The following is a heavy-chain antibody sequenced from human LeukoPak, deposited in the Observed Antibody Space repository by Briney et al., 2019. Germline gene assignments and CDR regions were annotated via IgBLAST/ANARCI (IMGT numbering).Heavy chain of an antibody. CDR2: IYYSGST. CDR1: GGSVSSGSYY. D-gene: IGHD4-17*01. V-gene: IGHV4-61*01. Sequence: SETLSLTCTVSGGSVSSGSYYWSWIRHPPGKGLEWIGYIYYSGSTNYNPSLKSRVTISVDTSKNQFSLKLSSVTAADTAVYYCARGGDYYFDYWGQGTLVTVSS. J-gene: IGHJ4*02. CDR3: ARGGDYYFDY.